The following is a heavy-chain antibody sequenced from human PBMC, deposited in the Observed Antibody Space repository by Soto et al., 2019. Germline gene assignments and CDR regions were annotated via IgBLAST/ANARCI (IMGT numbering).Heavy chain of an antibody. D-gene: IGHD2-8*01. CDR2: IWYDGSNK. Sequence: QVQLVESGGGVVQPGRSLRLSCAASGFTFSSYGMHWVRHAPGKGLEWVAVIWYDGSNKYYADSVKGRFTISRDNSKNTLYLQMNSLRAEDTAVYYCARAYCTNGVCYPRGDYYYYLDVWGKGTTVNVSS. CDR3: ARAYCTNGVCYPRGDYYYYLDV. CDR1: GFTFSSYG. J-gene: IGHJ6*03. V-gene: IGHV3-33*01.